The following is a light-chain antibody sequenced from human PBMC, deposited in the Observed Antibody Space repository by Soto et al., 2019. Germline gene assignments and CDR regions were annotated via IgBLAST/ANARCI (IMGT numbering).Light chain of an antibody. V-gene: IGKV1-5*03. Sequence: DIQMTQSPSTLSASVGNRVTITCRASQSISRGLAWYQQKPGKAPKRLIYKASSLESGVPSRFSGSGSGTEFTLTSSSLQPDDFATYYCQQYNSSWTFGQGTKVEIK. J-gene: IGKJ1*01. CDR1: QSISRG. CDR3: QQYNSSWT. CDR2: KAS.